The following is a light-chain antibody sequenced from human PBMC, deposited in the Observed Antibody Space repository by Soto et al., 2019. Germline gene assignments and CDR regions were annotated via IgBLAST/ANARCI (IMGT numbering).Light chain of an antibody. CDR1: SSDVAGYNY. Sequence: VLTQPRSVSGFPGQAVTISCTGTSSDVAGYNYVSWYQQPPGKAPKLMIYDVSKRPSGVPDRFSGSKSGNTASLTISGLQAESEADYYCCSYAGSYTCGFRTGTKVTVL. CDR3: CSYAGSYTCG. CDR2: DVS. J-gene: IGLJ1*01. V-gene: IGLV2-11*01.